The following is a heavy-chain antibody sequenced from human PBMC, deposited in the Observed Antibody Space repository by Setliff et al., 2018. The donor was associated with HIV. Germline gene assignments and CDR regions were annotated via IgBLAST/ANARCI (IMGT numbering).Heavy chain of an antibody. CDR2: INHSGST. CDR3: ARGRSGSYRRYYYMDV. J-gene: IGHJ6*03. D-gene: IGHD1-26*01. Sequence: SETLSLTCAVYGGSFSGYYWSWIRQPPGKGLEWIGEINHSGSTNYNPSLKSRVTISVDTSKNQFSLKLSSVTAADTAVYYCARGRSGSYRRYYYMDVWGKGTTVTVSS. CDR1: GGSFSGYY. V-gene: IGHV4-34*01.